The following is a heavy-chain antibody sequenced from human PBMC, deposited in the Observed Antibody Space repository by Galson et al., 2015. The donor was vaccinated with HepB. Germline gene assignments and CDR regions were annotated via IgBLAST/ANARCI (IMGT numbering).Heavy chain of an antibody. Sequence: SVKVSCKVSGYTFTSYDINWVRQATGQGLEWMGYMKPNSGNTGYAQKFQGRVTMTRDTSINTAYMELSGLRDEDTAVYYCASEFPHLDYWGQGTLVTVSS. CDR2: MKPNSGNT. D-gene: IGHD2-21*01. CDR1: GYTFTSYD. J-gene: IGHJ4*02. CDR3: ASEFPHLDY. V-gene: IGHV1-8*01.